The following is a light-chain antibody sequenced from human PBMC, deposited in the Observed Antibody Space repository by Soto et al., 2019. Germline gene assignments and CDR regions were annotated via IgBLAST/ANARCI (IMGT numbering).Light chain of an antibody. CDR3: QSYDATNQV. J-gene: IGLJ3*02. CDR1: SGSIASNY. CDR2: EDN. Sequence: NFMLTQPHSVSESPGKTVIISCTRSSGSIASNYVQWYQQRPGSSPTTVIYEDNQRPSGVPDRFSCSIDSSSNSASLTISGVETDDESDYFCQSYDATNQVFGGGTKLTVL. V-gene: IGLV6-57*01.